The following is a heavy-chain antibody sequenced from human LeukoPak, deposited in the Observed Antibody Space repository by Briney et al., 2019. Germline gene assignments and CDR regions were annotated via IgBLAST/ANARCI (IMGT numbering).Heavy chain of an antibody. CDR2: ISWDGGNT. CDR1: GFTFGDYA. D-gene: IGHD6-13*01. J-gene: IGHJ4*02. CDR3: AKAIAASGTLSYFDY. V-gene: IGHV3-43D*03. Sequence: PGGSLRLSCAASGFTFGDYAMHWVRQAPGKGLEWVPVISWDGGNTYYADSVKGRFTISRDNSKNSLYLQMNSLRAEDTALYYCAKAIAASGTLSYFDYWGQGTLVTVSS.